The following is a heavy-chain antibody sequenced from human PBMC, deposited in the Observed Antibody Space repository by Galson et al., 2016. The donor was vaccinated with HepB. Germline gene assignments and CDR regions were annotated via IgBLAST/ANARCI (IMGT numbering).Heavy chain of an antibody. V-gene: IGHV3-7*01. J-gene: IGHJ5*02. CDR1: GFTFSNYW. CDR2: IKNDGSQK. Sequence: SLRLSCAASGFTFSNYWMSWVRQAPGKGLEWVANIKNDGSQKYYVDSVKGRFTISRDNGKNSLYLQMDSLRAEDTAVYYCARGDCSSSTCYVIWFDPWGQGTLVTGSS. CDR3: ARGDCSSSTCYVIWFDP. D-gene: IGHD2-2*01.